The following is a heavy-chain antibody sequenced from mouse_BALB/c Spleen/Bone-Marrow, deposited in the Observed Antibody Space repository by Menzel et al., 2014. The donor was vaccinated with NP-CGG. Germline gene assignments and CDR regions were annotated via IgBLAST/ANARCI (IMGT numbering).Heavy chain of an antibody. CDR1: GDSITSGY. CDR2: ISYSGST. CDR3: ARFGYDYALDY. V-gene: IGHV3-8*02. J-gene: IGHJ4*01. D-gene: IGHD2-2*01. Sequence: EVNVVESGPSLVKPSQTLSLTCSVTGDSITSGYWNWIRRFPGNKLEYMGYISYSGSTYYNPSLKSRISITRDTSKNQYYLQLKSVTTEDTATYYCARFGYDYALDYWGQGTSVTVSS.